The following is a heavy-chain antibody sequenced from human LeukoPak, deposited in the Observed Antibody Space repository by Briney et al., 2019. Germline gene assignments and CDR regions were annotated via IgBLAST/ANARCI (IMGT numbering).Heavy chain of an antibody. CDR3: ARDRPRTIDPYYYYGMDV. Sequence: ASVKVSCKASGYTFTGYYMHWVRQAPGQGLEWMGWINPNSGGTNYAQKFQGWVTMTRDTSISTAYMELSRLRSDDTAVYYCARDRPRTIDPYYYYGMDVWGQGTTVTVSS. CDR1: GYTFTGYY. CDR2: INPNSGGT. V-gene: IGHV1-2*04. D-gene: IGHD1-14*01. J-gene: IGHJ6*02.